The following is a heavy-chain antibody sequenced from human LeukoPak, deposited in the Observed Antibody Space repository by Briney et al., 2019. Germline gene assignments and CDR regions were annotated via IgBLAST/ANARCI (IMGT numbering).Heavy chain of an antibody. CDR2: VYTSGST. Sequence: SETLSLTCAVSGVSITSGGYYWMWIRQPAGKGLEWIGHVYTSGSTKYNPSLKTPVSISLDTSKNHFSLKVDSVTAADTAVYYCARASGIEDHWGQGTLVIVSS. J-gene: IGHJ4*02. V-gene: IGHV4-61*09. CDR3: ARASGIEDH. D-gene: IGHD3-10*01. CDR1: GVSITSGGYY.